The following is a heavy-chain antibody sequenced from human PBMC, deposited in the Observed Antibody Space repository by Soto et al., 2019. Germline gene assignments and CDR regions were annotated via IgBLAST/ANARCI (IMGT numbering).Heavy chain of an antibody. CDR2: ISYDGSNK. J-gene: IGHJ4*02. V-gene: IGHV3-30*18. CDR3: AKQITIFGVVTEYYFDY. D-gene: IGHD3-3*01. Sequence: GGSLRLSCAASGFTFSSYGMHWVRQAPGKGLEWVAVISYDGSNKYYADSVKGRFTISRDNSKNTLYLQMNSLRAEDTAVYYCAKQITIFGVVTEYYFDYWGQGTLVTVSS. CDR1: GFTFSSYG.